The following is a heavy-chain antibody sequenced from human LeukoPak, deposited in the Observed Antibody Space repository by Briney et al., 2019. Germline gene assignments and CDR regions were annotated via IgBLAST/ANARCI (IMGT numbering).Heavy chain of an antibody. D-gene: IGHD3-10*01. CDR3: ARGPSRRSGSYYSLRNWFDP. J-gene: IGHJ5*02. Sequence: ASVKVSCKASGYIFTSYDMNWVRQATGQGLEWMGWMNPHSGNTCYAQKFQGRVTMTRNTSISTAYMELSSLRSEDTAVYYCARGPSRRSGSYYSLRNWFDPWGQGTLVTVSS. V-gene: IGHV1-8*01. CDR2: MNPHSGNT. CDR1: GYIFTSYD.